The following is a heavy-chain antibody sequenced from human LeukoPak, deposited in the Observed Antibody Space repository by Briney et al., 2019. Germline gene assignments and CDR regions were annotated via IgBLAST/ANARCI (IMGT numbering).Heavy chain of an antibody. CDR2: IYHSGST. D-gene: IGHD4-17*01. V-gene: IGHV4-39*07. J-gene: IGHJ4*02. CDR3: ARARHDDYGPFDY. Sequence: PSETLSLTCTVSGGSISSSSYYWGWIRQPPGKGLEWIGSIYHSGSTNYNPSLKSRVTISVDKSKNQFSLKLSSVTAADTAVNYCARARHDDYGPFDYWGQGTLVTVSS. CDR1: GGSISSSSYY.